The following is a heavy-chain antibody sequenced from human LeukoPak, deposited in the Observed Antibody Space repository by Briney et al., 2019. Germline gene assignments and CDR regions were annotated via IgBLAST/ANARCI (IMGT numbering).Heavy chain of an antibody. D-gene: IGHD3-3*01. CDR3: ARGPRRVILRFLEWTQGNWFDP. J-gene: IGHJ5*02. CDR2: IKQDGSEK. Sequence: GGSLRLSCAASGFTFSSYWMSWVRQAPGKGLEWVANIKQDGSEKYYVDSVKGRFTISRDNAKNSLYLQMNSLRAEDTAVYYCARGPRRVILRFLEWTQGNWFDPWGQGTLVTVSS. CDR1: GFTFSSYW. V-gene: IGHV3-7*01.